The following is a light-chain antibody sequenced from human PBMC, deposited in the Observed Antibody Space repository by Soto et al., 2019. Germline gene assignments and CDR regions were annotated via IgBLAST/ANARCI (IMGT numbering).Light chain of an antibody. CDR2: GAS. V-gene: IGKV3-20*01. CDR1: QSVSSSY. CDR3: QRYGSSPSFT. Sequence: EIVLTQSPGTLSLSPGERATLSCRASQSVSSSYLAWYQQKPGQAPSLLIYGASSRATGIPDRFSGSGSGTDFTITISRLEPEYFAVYYCQRYGSSPSFTCDPGTNVDIK. J-gene: IGKJ3*01.